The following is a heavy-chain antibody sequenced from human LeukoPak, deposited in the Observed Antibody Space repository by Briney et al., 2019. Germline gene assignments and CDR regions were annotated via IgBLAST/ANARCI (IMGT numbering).Heavy chain of an antibody. V-gene: IGHV1-18*01. CDR1: GYTFTSYG. D-gene: IGHD2-15*01. CDR2: ISAYNGDT. Sequence: ASVKVSCEASGYTFTSYGFSWVRQAPGQGLEWMGWISAYNGDTKYAQRYQGRVTLTTDTSTGTSYMELRSLRYDDTAVYYCARDVYCSGGSCYSNWFDPWGQGTLVTVSS. CDR3: ARDVYCSGGSCYSNWFDP. J-gene: IGHJ5*02.